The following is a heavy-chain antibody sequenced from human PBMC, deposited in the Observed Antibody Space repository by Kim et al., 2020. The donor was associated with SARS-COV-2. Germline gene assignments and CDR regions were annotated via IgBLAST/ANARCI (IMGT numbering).Heavy chain of an antibody. CDR3: ARGGCGFGGYYYYGMDV. V-gene: IGHV3-53*01. CDR1: GFTVSSNY. J-gene: IGHJ6*02. Sequence: GGSLRLSCAASGFTVSSNYMSWVRQAPGKGLEWVSVIYSGGSTYYADSVKGRFTISRDNSKNTLYLQMNSLRAEDTAVYYCARGGCGFGGYYYYGMDVWGQGTTVTVSS. CDR2: IYSGGST. D-gene: IGHD3-10*01.